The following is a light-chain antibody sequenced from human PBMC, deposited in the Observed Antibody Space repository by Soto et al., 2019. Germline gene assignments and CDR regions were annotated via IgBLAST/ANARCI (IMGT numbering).Light chain of an antibody. CDR1: QSVSSL. J-gene: IGKJ5*01. Sequence: IVLTQSPATLSVSPGERATLSCRASQSVSSLLAWYQQKPRQAPRLLIYDASNRATGIPARFSGSGSGTDFTLTISSLEPEDFAVYYCQQYGKLPITFGQGTRLEI. CDR3: QQYGKLPIT. CDR2: DAS. V-gene: IGKV3D-15*02.